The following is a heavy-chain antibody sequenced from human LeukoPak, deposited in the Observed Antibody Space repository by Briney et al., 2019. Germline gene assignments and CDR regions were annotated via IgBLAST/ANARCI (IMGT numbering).Heavy chain of an antibody. D-gene: IGHD1-1*01. CDR1: GFTFSDYY. Sequence: GGSLRLSCSASGFTFSDYYMSWVRQAPGKGLEWVSYISSSSSYTKYADSVKGRFTISRDNAKNSLYLQVNSLRAEDTAVYYCARGTGTTAYFDYWGQGTLVTVSS. CDR3: ARGTGTTAYFDY. V-gene: IGHV3-11*06. CDR2: ISSSSSYT. J-gene: IGHJ4*02.